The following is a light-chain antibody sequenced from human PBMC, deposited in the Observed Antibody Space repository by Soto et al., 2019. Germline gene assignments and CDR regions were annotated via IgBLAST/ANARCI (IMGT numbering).Light chain of an antibody. CDR1: QSVIINN. J-gene: IGKJ1*01. CDR3: QQYGRSWWT. V-gene: IGKV3-20*01. CDR2: GAS. Sequence: EIVLTQSPATLSLSPGERATLSCRSSQSVIINNLAWYQQKPGQAPRLLIYGASIRATGIPDRLSGSGSGTDFTLTISRLEPEDFAVYYCQQYGRSWWTFGQGTKVDIK.